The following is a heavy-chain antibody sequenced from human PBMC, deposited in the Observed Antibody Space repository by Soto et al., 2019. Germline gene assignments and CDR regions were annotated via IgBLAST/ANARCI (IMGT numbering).Heavy chain of an antibody. Sequence: EVQLVESGGGLVQPGRSLRLSCAASGFTFDDYAMHWVRQAPGKGLEWVSGISWNSGSIGYADSVKGRFTISRDNAKNSLYLQMNSLRGEDTALYYCAKDSDYYDSSGYPTGFDYWGQGTLVTVSS. J-gene: IGHJ4*02. V-gene: IGHV3-9*01. D-gene: IGHD3-22*01. CDR2: ISWNSGSI. CDR1: GFTFDDYA. CDR3: AKDSDYYDSSGYPTGFDY.